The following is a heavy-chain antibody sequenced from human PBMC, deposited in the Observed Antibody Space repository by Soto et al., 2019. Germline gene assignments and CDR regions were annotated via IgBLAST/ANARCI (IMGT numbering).Heavy chain of an antibody. Sequence: SETLSLTCNMSGDSYSISTYSWSWFRRPPGKALQWIGFIYQSGVTSYNPSLASRVSISLDRSNNQCSLKLKSVTAADTAVYFCAGMPYTSGLRFDPWGPGTLVTVSS. CDR1: GDSYSISTYS. V-gene: IGHV4-30-2*01. J-gene: IGHJ5*02. D-gene: IGHD6-19*01. CDR2: IYQSGVT. CDR3: AGMPYTSGLRFDP.